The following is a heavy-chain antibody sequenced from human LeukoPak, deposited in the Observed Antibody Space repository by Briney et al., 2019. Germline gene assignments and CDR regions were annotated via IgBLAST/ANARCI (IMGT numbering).Heavy chain of an antibody. CDR1: GFTFSNYW. J-gene: IGHJ4*02. V-gene: IGHV3-7*01. D-gene: IGHD5-12*01. CDR3: VRDGGVSGYDLLDY. CDR2: INQDGSEE. Sequence: GGSLRLSCAASGFTFSNYWMTWVRQAPGRGREWVAHINQDGSEEHYMDSVKARFTISRDNAKNSLSLQMNSLRAEDTAVYYCVRDGGVSGYDLLDYWGQGTLVTVSS.